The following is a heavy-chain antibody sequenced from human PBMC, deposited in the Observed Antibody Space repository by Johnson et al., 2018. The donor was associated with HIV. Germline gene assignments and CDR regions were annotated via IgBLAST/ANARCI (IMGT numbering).Heavy chain of an antibody. J-gene: IGHJ3*02. Sequence: VHLVESGGGLVQPGGSLRLSCAASGFTFSSYYMSWVRQAPGKGLEWVANIKQHGSEKSYMDSVKGRFIISRDNAKNSLFLQMNSLRAEDTAVYYCAREIAAAGVDTFDIWGQGTMVTVSS. CDR2: IKQHGSEK. CDR3: AREIAAAGVDTFDI. V-gene: IGHV3-7*05. CDR1: GFTFSSYY. D-gene: IGHD6-13*01.